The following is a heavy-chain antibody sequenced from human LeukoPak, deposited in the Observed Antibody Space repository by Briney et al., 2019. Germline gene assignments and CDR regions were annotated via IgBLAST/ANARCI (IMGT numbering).Heavy chain of an antibody. J-gene: IGHJ5*02. V-gene: IGHV4-59*08. CDR1: GGSISDYY. CDR2: IHSSGSA. CDR3: ARNSYYYQTHDT. Sequence: PSETLSLTCTVSGGSISDYYWSWIRQPPGKGLEWIGYIHSSGSANYKPSLKSRVTISVDTSKNQCSPKVSSVTAADTAKYYCARNSYYYQTHDTWGQGTLVTVSS. D-gene: IGHD3-10*01.